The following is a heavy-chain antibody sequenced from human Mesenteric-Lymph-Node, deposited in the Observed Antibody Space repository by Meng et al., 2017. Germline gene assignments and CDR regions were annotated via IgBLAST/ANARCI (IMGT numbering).Heavy chain of an antibody. CDR1: GGSISSINW. V-gene: IGHV4-4*02. Sequence: QWKRQESGPGLVKPSGTLSLTCAVLGGSISSINWWTWVRQPPGKGLEWIGEIYHSGSTNYNPSLKSRVTISVDKSKNQFSLKLSSVTAADTAVYYCARVAAAGNEWFDPWGQGTLVTVSS. J-gene: IGHJ5*02. CDR3: ARVAAAGNEWFDP. CDR2: IYHSGST. D-gene: IGHD6-13*01.